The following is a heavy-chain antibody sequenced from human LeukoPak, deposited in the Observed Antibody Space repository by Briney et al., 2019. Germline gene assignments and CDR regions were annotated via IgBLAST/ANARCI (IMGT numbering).Heavy chain of an antibody. D-gene: IGHD1-26*01. CDR2: INPSGGST. J-gene: IGHJ4*02. CDR3: ARYSGNTPLEY. Sequence: ASVKVSCKTSGYSFTNYYMHRVRQAPGQGLEWMGIINPSGGSTTYAQKFQGRVTMTRDTSTSTVYMELSSLRSEDTAVYYCARYSGNTPLEYWGQGSLVTVSA. CDR1: GYSFTNYY. V-gene: IGHV1-46*01.